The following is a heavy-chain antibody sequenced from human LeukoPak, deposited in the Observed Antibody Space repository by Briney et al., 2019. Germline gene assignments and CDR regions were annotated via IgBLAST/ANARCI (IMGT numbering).Heavy chain of an antibody. D-gene: IGHD6-19*01. J-gene: IGHJ4*02. CDR1: GGSVSNYY. CDR2: IFYSGST. V-gene: IGHV4-59*02. Sequence: SETLSLTCTVSGGSVSNYYWGWVRQPPGKALEWIGNIFYSGSTYYSPSLKSRVTISLDTSRNQFSLKLNSVTAADTAVYYCARAGYSSGWYSFDYWGQGTLVTVSS. CDR3: ARAGYSSGWYSFDY.